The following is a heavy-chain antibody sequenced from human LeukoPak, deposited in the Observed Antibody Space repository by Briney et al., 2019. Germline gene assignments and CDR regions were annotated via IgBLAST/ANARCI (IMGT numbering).Heavy chain of an antibody. CDR1: GFTVSSNY. D-gene: IGHD5-18*01. CDR3: ARGPETAMVPRY. J-gene: IGHJ4*02. Sequence: GGSLRLSCAASGFTVSSNYMSWVRQAPGKGLEWVSVIYSGGSTYYADSVKGRSTISRDNSKNTLYLQMSSLRVEDTAVYYCARGPETAMVPRYWGQGTLVTVSS. V-gene: IGHV3-53*01. CDR2: IYSGGST.